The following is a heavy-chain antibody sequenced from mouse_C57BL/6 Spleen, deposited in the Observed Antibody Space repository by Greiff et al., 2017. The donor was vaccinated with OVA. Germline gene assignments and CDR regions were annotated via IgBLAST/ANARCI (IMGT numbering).Heavy chain of an antibody. CDR1: GYTFTSYW. CDR3: ARYTTVVATPYFDV. J-gene: IGHJ1*03. D-gene: IGHD1-1*01. Sequence: QVQLQQSGAELVMPGASVKLSCKASGYTFTSYWMHWVKQRPGQGLEWIGEIDPSDSYTNYNQKFKGKSTLTVDKSSSTAYMQLSSLTSEDSAVYYCARYTTVVATPYFDVWGTGTTVTVSS. CDR2: IDPSDSYT. V-gene: IGHV1-69*01.